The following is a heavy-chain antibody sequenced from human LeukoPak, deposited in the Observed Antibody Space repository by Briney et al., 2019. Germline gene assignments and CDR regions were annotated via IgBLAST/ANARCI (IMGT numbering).Heavy chain of an antibody. V-gene: IGHV4-39*01. CDR2: IHYSGST. CDR1: GASISSGSYY. CDR3: ARAVYCSSTSCYFDP. Sequence: PSETLSLTCTVSGASISSGSYYWVWIRQPPGKGLVWIGSIHYSGSTDYNPSLKSRVTTSLDTSKNQVSVNLRFVTAADTAVYYCARAVYCSSTSCYFDPWGQGTLVTVSS. J-gene: IGHJ5*02. D-gene: IGHD2-2*01.